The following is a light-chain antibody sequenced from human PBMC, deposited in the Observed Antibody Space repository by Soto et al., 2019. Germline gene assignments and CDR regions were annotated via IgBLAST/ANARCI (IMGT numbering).Light chain of an antibody. V-gene: IGLV4-60*03. CDR2: LEGSGSY. CDR3: ETWDSNTRV. J-gene: IGLJ2*01. CDR1: SGHNNYI. Sequence: QLVLTQSSSASASLGSSVKLTCTLSSGHNNYIIAWHQQQPGKAPRYLMKLEGSGSYNKGSGVPDRFSGSSSGADRYLTIPNLQSEDEADYYCETWDSNTRVFGGGTKLTVL.